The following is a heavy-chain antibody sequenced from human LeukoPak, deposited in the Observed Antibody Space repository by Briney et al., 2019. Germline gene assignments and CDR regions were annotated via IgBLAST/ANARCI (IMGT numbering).Heavy chain of an antibody. CDR1: GGSISSSSYY. CDR3: ARSFGVVHDAFDI. D-gene: IGHD3-3*01. V-gene: IGHV4-39*01. J-gene: IGHJ3*02. Sequence: SETLSLTCAVSGGSISSSSYYWGWIRQPPGKGLEWIGSIYYSGSTYYNPSLKSRVTISVDTSKNQFSLKLSSVTAADTAVYYCARSFGVVHDAFDIWGQGTMVTVSS. CDR2: IYYSGST.